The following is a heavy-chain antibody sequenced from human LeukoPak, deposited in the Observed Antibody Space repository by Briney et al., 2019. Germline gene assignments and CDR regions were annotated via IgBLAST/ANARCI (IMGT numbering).Heavy chain of an antibody. CDR1: GGSISSYY. Sequence: SETLSLTCTVSGGSISSYYWSWIRQPAGKGLEWIGRIYTSGSTNYNPSLKSRVTMSVDTSKNQFSLKLSSVTAADTAVYYCARDTAMAPDYYFDYWGQGTLVTASS. CDR3: ARDTAMAPDYYFDY. J-gene: IGHJ4*02. V-gene: IGHV4-4*07. D-gene: IGHD5-18*01. CDR2: IYTSGST.